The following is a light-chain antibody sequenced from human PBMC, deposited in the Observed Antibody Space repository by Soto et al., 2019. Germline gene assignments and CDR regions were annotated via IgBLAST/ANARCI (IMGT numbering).Light chain of an antibody. CDR1: QSISSY. CDR3: QQSYGAPRT. CDR2: AAS. V-gene: IGKV1-39*01. J-gene: IGKJ1*01. Sequence: DIQMTQSPSSLSASVGDRVTITCRASQSISSYLNWYQQKPGKAPKLLIYAASSLQSGVPSRLSGSGSVTDFTLTISSLQPEDFATYDCQQSYGAPRTFGQGTKVEIK.